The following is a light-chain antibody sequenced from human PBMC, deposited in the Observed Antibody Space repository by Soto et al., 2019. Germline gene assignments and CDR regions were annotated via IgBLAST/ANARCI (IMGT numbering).Light chain of an antibody. Sequence: EVVLTPSPGTLSLSPGERATLSCRASQSVSSSYLAWYQQKPGQAPRLLIYGASSRATGIPDRFSGSGSGTDFTLTISRLEPEDFAVYYCQQYGSSPRVTFGQGTRLENK. CDR1: QSVSSSY. CDR2: GAS. CDR3: QQYGSSPRVT. J-gene: IGKJ5*01. V-gene: IGKV3-20*01.